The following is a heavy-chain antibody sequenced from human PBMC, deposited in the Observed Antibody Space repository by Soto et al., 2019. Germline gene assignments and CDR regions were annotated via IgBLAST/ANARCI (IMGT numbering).Heavy chain of an antibody. D-gene: IGHD1-1*01. CDR3: ARQKEQPGGIDY. J-gene: IGHJ4*02. CDR1: GYTFTSYW. Sequence: GESLKISCKASGYTFTSYWIVWVRQMPGKGLEWMGIIYPGDSDSRYSPSFQGQVTISADKSINTAYLQWSGLKASDTAMYYCARQKEQPGGIDYWAQGTLVTVSS. CDR2: IYPGDSDS. V-gene: IGHV5-51*01.